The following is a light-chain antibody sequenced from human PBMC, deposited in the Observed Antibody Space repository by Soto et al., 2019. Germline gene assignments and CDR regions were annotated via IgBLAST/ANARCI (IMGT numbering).Light chain of an antibody. CDR2: GAS. V-gene: IGKV3-20*01. Sequence: EIVLTQSPGTLSLSPGERATLSCRASQSVSSSYLAWYQQKPGQAPRLLIYGASSRATGIPDRFSGSGSGTDFTITISRLEPEDFAVYYCQQYGSSPTWTFGQGTKVDIK. CDR3: QQYGSSPTWT. CDR1: QSVSSSY. J-gene: IGKJ1*01.